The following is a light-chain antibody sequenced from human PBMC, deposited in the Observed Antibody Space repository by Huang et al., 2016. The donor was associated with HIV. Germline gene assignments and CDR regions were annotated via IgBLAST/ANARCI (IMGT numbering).Light chain of an antibody. J-gene: IGKJ3*01. CDR2: GAS. CDR1: QSVSTN. CDR3: QQYNSWPPLFT. V-gene: IGKV3-15*01. Sequence: EVLLTQSPATLSVSPGERATLSCRASQSVSTNLDWYQQKPGQAHRLLIYGASTRATGVPARFSGSGSGTEFTLTISSLQSEDSAVYYCQQYNSWPPLFTFGPGTKVDIK.